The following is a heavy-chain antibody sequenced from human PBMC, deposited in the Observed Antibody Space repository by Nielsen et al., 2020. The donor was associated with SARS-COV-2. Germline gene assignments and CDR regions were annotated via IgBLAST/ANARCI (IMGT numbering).Heavy chain of an antibody. J-gene: IGHJ4*02. CDR3: ARDGISSRSNGGY. D-gene: IGHD6-13*01. V-gene: IGHV3-48*04. CDR1: GFTFSSYS. CDR2: ISSSSSTI. Sequence: GESLKISCAASGFTFSSYSMNWVRQAPGKGLEWVSYISSSSSTIYYADSVKGRFTISRDNAKNSLYLQMNSLRAEDTAVYYCARDGISSRSNGGYWGQGTLVTVSS.